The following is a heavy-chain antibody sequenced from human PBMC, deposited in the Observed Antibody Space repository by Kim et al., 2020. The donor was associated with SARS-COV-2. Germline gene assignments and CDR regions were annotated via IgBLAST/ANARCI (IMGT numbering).Heavy chain of an antibody. CDR3: ARDGGYELYYYYGMDV. V-gene: IGHV3-48*02. Sequence: SVKGRFDISRDNSTDALYLQMNSLRDEDTAVYYCARDGGYELYYYYGMDVWGQGTTVTVSS. D-gene: IGHD5-12*01. J-gene: IGHJ6*02.